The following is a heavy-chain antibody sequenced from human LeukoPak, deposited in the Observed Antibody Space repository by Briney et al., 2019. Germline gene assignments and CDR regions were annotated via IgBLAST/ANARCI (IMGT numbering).Heavy chain of an antibody. V-gene: IGHV4-31*03. D-gene: IGHD1-1*01. CDR2: IYYSGST. J-gene: IGHJ5*02. CDR1: GGSISSGGYY. CDR3: ARDQLKTGIET. Sequence: SETLSLTCTVSGGSISSGGYYWSWIRQHPGKGLEWIGYIYYSGSTYYNPSLKSRVTISVDTSKNQFSLKLSSVTAADTAVYYCARDQLKTGIETWGQGTLVTVSS.